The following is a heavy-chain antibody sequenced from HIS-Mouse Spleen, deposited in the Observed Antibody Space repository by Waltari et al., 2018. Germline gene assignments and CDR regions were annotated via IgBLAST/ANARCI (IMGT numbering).Heavy chain of an antibody. Sequence: GKPGGSLRLSCAASGFTFSDYYMSWIRQAPGKGLEWVSYISSSGSTIYYADSVKGRFTISRDNAKNSLYLQMNSLRAEDTAVYYCARDTTTGDYYYYGMDVWGQGTTVTGLL. CDR3: ARDTTTGDYYYYGMDV. J-gene: IGHJ6*02. CDR2: ISSSGSTI. D-gene: IGHD1-1*01. V-gene: IGHV3-11*01. CDR1: GFTFSDYY.